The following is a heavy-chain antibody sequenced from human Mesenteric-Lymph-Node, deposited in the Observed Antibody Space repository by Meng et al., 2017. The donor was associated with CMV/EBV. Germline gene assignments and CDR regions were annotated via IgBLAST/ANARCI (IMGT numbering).Heavy chain of an antibody. CDR1: GYTFTSYA. D-gene: IGHD4-11*01. J-gene: IGHJ4*02. Sequence: SVKVSCKASGYTFTSYAISWVRQAPGQGLEWMGGIIPILGIANYAQKFQGRVTITADKSTSTAYMELSSLRSEDTAVYYCARAPPLTVTTPFDYWGQGTLVTVSS. CDR3: ARAPPLTVTTPFDY. CDR2: IIPILGIA. V-gene: IGHV1-69*10.